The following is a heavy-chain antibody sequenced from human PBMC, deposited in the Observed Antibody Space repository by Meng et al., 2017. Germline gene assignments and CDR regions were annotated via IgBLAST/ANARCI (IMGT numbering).Heavy chain of an antibody. CDR2: INPNSGGT. CDR1: GYTFTGYY. J-gene: IGHJ5*02. Sequence: ASVKVSCKASGYTFTGYYMHWVRQAPGQGLEWMGWINPNSGGTNYAQKFQGRVTMTRDTSISTAYMELSRLRSDDTAVYYCARSELVGATTWFDPWGQGTLVTVSS. D-gene: IGHD1-26*01. V-gene: IGHV1-2*02. CDR3: ARSELVGATTWFDP.